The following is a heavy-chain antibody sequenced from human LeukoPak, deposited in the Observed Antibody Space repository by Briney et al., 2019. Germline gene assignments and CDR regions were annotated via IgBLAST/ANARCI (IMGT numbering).Heavy chain of an antibody. V-gene: IGHV4-59*12. J-gene: IGHJ4*02. CDR2: IYYSGST. Sequence: SETLSLTCTVSGASLNDYYWSWIRQPPGKALEWIGTIYYSGSTYYNPSLKSRVTISVDTSKNQFSLKLSSVTAADTAVYYCARGLDDYWGQGTLVTVSS. CDR1: GASLNDYY. CDR3: ARGLDDY.